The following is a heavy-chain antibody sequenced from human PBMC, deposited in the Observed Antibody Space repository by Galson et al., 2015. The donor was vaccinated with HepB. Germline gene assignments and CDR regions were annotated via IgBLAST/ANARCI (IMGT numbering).Heavy chain of an antibody. D-gene: IGHD2-2*01. Sequence: SVKVSCKASGGTFSSYAISWVRQAPGQGLEWMGIINPSGGSTSYAQKFQGRVTMTRDTSTSTVYMELSSLRSEDTAVYYCARDVIVVVPAARFNWFDPWGQGTLVAVSS. CDR2: INPSGGST. CDR3: ARDVIVVVPAARFNWFDP. V-gene: IGHV1-46*01. CDR1: GGTFSSYA. J-gene: IGHJ5*02.